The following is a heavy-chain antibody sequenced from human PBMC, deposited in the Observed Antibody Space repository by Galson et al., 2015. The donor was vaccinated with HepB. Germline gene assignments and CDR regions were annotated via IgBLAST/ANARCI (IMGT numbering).Heavy chain of an antibody. CDR1: GFTFSNAW. CDR3: TTDGSGSYFAEYFQH. CDR2: IKSKTDGGTT. V-gene: IGHV3-15*01. J-gene: IGHJ1*01. Sequence: SLRLSCAASGFTFSNAWMSWVRQAPGKGLEWVGRIKSKTDGGTTDYAAPVKGRFTISRDDSKNTLYLQMNSLKTEDTAVYYCTTDGSGSYFAEYFQHWGQGTLVTVSS. D-gene: IGHD1-26*01.